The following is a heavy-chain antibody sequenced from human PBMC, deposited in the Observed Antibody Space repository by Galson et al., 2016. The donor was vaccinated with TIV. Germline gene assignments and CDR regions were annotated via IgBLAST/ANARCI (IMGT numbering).Heavy chain of an antibody. D-gene: IGHD5-18*01. J-gene: IGHJ5*01. CDR2: IYWNDDQ. CDR1: GFSLTTNGVG. V-gene: IGHV2-5*01. Sequence: PALVKPTQTLTLTCTFSGFSLTTNGVGVGWIRQPPGKALEWLGLIYWNDDQRYSPPLKSRVTITKDTSRNQVVLTMTNMDPVDTATYYCAQTAMILSGWFDSWGQGTLVTVSS. CDR3: AQTAMILSGWFDS.